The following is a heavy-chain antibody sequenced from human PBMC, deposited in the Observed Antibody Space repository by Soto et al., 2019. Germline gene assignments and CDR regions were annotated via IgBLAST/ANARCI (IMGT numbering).Heavy chain of an antibody. CDR3: ARAYSPCRCGSYSRLCLSTKQTHDAFDI. CDR1: GFTFSSYS. D-gene: IGHD1-26*01. CDR2: ISSSSSYI. J-gene: IGHJ3*02. V-gene: IGHV3-21*01. Sequence: PGGSLRLSCAASGFTFSSYSMNWVRQAPGKGLEWVSSISSSSSYIYYADSVKGRFTISRDNAKNSLYLQMNSLRAEDTAVYYCARAYSPCRCGSYSRLCLSTKQTHDAFDIWGQGTMVTVSS.